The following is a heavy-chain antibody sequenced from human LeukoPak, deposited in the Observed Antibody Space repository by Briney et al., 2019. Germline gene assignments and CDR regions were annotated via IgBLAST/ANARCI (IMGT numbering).Heavy chain of an antibody. D-gene: IGHD2-15*01. CDR3: ARAGLGWGNWFDP. CDR1: GGSFSGYY. Sequence: SETLPLTCAVYGGSFSGYYWSWIRQPPGKGLEWIGEINHSGSTNYNPSLKSRVTISVDTSKNQFSLKLSSVTAADTAVYYCARAGLGWGNWFDPWGQGTLVTVSS. CDR2: INHSGST. J-gene: IGHJ5*02. V-gene: IGHV4-34*01.